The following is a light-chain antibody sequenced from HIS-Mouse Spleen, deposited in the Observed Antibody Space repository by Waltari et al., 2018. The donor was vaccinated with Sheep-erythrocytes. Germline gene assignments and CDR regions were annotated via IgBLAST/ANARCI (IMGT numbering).Light chain of an antibody. V-gene: IGKV1D-13*01. CDR2: DAS. CDR1: QGISSA. J-gene: IGKJ1*01. Sequence: AIQLTQSPSSLSASVGDSVTITCRASQGISSALAWYQQKPGKPPKLLIYDASSLESGVPSRFSGSGSGTDFTLTISSLQPEDFATYYCQQFNNYPRTFGQGTKVEIK. CDR3: QQFNNYPRT.